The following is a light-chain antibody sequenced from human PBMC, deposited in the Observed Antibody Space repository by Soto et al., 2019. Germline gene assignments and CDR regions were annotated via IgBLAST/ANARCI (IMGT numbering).Light chain of an antibody. V-gene: IGKV3-20*01. Sequence: EIVLTQYPGTLSLSPGERATLSCRVSQSVSSSYLAWYQQKTDQATRLRIYGASSRATGIPDRFSGSRSGTDFTLTISRLEPEDFAVYYCHQYGGSPPYTFGQGTKLEIK. CDR2: GAS. CDR3: HQYGGSPPYT. CDR1: QSVSSSY. J-gene: IGKJ2*01.